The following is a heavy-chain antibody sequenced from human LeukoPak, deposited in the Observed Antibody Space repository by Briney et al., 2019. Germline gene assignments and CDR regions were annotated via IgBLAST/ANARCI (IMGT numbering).Heavy chain of an antibody. CDR1: GGSISSGGYS. CDR3: ARAIIGYSSGSDAFDI. V-gene: IGHV4-30-2*01. J-gene: IGHJ3*02. CDR2: IYHSGST. Sequence: SEALSLTCAVSGGSISSGGYSWSWIRQPPGKGLEWIGYIYHSGSTYYNPSLKSRVTISVDTSKNQFSLKLSSVTAADTAVYYCARAIIGYSSGSDAFDIWGQGTMVTVSS. D-gene: IGHD6-19*01.